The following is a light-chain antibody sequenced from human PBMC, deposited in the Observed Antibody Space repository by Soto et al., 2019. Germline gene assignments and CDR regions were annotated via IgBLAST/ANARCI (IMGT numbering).Light chain of an antibody. CDR3: QQSYSTPPWT. V-gene: IGKV1-39*01. CDR1: QSISSY. Sequence: DIQMTQSPSSLSASVEDRVTITCRASQSISSYLNWYQQKPVKAPKLLIYAASSLQSGVPSRFSGSGSGTDFTLTISILQPEDFATYYCQQSYSTPPWTFGQGTKVDIK. J-gene: IGKJ1*01. CDR2: AAS.